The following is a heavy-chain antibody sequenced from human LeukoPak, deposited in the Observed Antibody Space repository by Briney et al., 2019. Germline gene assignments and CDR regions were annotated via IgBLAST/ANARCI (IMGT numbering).Heavy chain of an antibody. Sequence: SETLSLTCTVSGGSISSGDYYWSWIRRPPGKGLEWIGYIYYSGSTYYNPSLKSRVTISVDTSKNQFSLKLSSVTAADTAEYYCARGSYGSGSYCAPFDYWGQGTLVTVSS. D-gene: IGHD3-10*01. CDR3: ARGSYGSGSYCAPFDY. CDR2: IYYSGST. V-gene: IGHV4-30-4*08. J-gene: IGHJ4*02. CDR1: GGSISSGDYY.